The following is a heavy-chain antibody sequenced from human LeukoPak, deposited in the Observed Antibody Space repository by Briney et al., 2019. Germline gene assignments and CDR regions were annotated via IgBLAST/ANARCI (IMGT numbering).Heavy chain of an antibody. Sequence: GSLRRSCTDSESTFADYGMSWVRQAPGKGLEWVSCINWKGDNTGYGDSVKGRFTISRDNAKNSLYLQMKSLRAEDTALYYCARDLSASWYSLGSWGQGTLVTVSS. V-gene: IGHV3-20*04. CDR1: ESTFADYG. D-gene: IGHD6-13*01. CDR3: ARDLSASWYSLGS. CDR2: INWKGDNT. J-gene: IGHJ4*02.